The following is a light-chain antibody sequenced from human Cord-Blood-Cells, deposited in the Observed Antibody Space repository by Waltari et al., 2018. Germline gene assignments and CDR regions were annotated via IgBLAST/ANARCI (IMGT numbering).Light chain of an antibody. Sequence: SALTQPAPVSGSPGQSVTISCTGTRSDVGGYNLVSWYQQHPGKAPKLMIYEGSKRPSGVSNRFSGSKSGNTASLTISGLQAEDEADYYCCSYAGSSTLVFGGGTKLTVL. V-gene: IGLV2-23*01. CDR2: EGS. CDR3: CSYAGSSTLV. CDR1: RSDVGGYNL. J-gene: IGLJ3*02.